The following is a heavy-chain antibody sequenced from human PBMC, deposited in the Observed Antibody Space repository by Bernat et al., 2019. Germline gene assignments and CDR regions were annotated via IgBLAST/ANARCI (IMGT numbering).Heavy chain of an antibody. D-gene: IGHD6-13*01. V-gene: IGHV3-23*01. CDR3: AKDLQYSSSWYPYYYYGMDV. Sequence: EVQLLESGGGLVQPGGSLRLSCAASGFTFSSYAMSWVRQAPGKGLEWVSAISGSGGSTYYADSVKGRFTISRDNSKNTLYLQMNSLRAEDMAVYYCAKDLQYSSSWYPYYYYGMDVWGQGTTVTVSS. CDR1: GFTFSSYA. CDR2: ISGSGGST. J-gene: IGHJ6*02.